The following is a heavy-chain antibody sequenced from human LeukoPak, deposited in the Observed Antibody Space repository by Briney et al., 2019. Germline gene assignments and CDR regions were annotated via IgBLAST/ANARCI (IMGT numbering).Heavy chain of an antibody. CDR3: ARSVRIAANV. J-gene: IGHJ4*02. D-gene: IGHD6-13*01. Sequence: GGSLRLSCAASGFTFNTYAMTWVRQAPGKGLEWVSSISGGAASTYYADSVKGRFTISRDSSKNTLYLQMNSLRAEDTAIYYCARSVRIAANVWGQGTLVTVSS. CDR1: GFTFNTYA. CDR2: ISGGAAST. V-gene: IGHV3-23*01.